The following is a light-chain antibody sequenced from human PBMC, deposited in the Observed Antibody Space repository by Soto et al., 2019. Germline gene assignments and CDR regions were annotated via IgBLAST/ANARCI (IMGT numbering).Light chain of an antibody. Sequence: DIQMTQSPSTLSASVGDRVTITCRASQNINSWLAWYQQKPGKAPKLLIYKASALQSGVPSRLSGSGSGTEFTLTINSLQPDDFATYYCHQYESFSGLTFGGGTKVDIK. V-gene: IGKV1-5*03. CDR3: HQYESFSGLT. J-gene: IGKJ4*01. CDR2: KAS. CDR1: QNINSW.